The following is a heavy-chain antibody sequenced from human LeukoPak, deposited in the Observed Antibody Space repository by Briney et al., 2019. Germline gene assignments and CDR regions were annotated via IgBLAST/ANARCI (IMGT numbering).Heavy chain of an antibody. D-gene: IGHD3-9*01. Sequence: GGSLRLSCAASGFTFSSYSMNWVRQAPGKGLEWVSSISSSSSYIYYADSVKGRFTISRDNAKNSLYLQMNSLRAEDTAVYYCARDNIDFACLVDYGGQGPLVTVPS. V-gene: IGHV3-21*01. CDR2: ISSSSSYI. J-gene: IGHJ4*02. CDR3: ARDNIDFACLVDY. CDR1: GFTFSSYS.